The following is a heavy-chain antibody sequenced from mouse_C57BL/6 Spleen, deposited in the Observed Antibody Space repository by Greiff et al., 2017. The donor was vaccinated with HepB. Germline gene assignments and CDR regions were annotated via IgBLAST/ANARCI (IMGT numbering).Heavy chain of an antibody. D-gene: IGHD2-4*01. J-gene: IGHJ2*01. CDR1: GYTFTTYP. CDR3: ARGDYDRGGFDY. CDR2: FHPYNDDT. V-gene: IGHV1-47*01. Sequence: QVQLKESGAELVKPGASVKMSCKASGYTFTTYPIEWMKQNHGKSLEWIGNFHPYNDDTKYNEKFKGKATLTVEKSSSTVYLELSRLTSDDSAVDYCARGDYDRGGFDYWGQGTTLTVSS.